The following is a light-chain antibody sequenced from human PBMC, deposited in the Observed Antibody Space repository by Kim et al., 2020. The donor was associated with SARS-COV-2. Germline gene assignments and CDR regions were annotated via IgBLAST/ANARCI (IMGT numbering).Light chain of an antibody. J-gene: IGLJ3*02. CDR1: NIGSKS. CDR3: QVWDSSSDHRV. V-gene: IGLV3-21*04. CDR2: YDS. Sequence: PRKPARMTCGGNNIGSKSGHWYRQRPGQAPVLVIYYDSDRPSGIPERFSGSNSGNTATLTISRVEAGDEADYYFQVWDSSSDHRVFGGGTQLTVL.